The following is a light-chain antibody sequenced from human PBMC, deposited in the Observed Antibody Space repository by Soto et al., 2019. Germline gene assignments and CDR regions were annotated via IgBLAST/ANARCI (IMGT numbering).Light chain of an antibody. CDR3: QQYGSSPLYT. CDR2: GAS. J-gene: IGKJ2*01. V-gene: IGKV3-20*01. CDR1: QSVSSSY. Sequence: EIVLTQSPGTLSLSPGERATLSCRASQSVSSSYLAWYQQKPGQAPRLLIYGASSRATGIPDRFSGSGSGTDFTLTISRLEPEDFAEYYCQQYGSSPLYTFGQGNKLEIK.